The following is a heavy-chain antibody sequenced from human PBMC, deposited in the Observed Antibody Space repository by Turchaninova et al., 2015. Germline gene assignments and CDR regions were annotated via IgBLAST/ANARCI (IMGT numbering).Heavy chain of an antibody. CDR3: ARDIIGALWY. J-gene: IGHJ4*02. Sequence: EVLLLDSGGECGQCGGWVRSSGLGSGVLFRSFSMAWVRRSPGKGLEGISYISNRSTDINYADSVRGRVTVSRDNAKNSLYLQMNSLRAEDTGVYYCARDIIGALWYWGQGTLVTVSS. CDR1: GVLFRSFS. V-gene: IGHV3-48*01. D-gene: IGHD1-26*01. CDR2: ISNRSTDI.